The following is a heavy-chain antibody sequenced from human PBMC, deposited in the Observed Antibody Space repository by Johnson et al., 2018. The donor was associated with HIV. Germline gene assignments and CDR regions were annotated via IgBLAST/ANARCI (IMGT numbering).Heavy chain of an antibody. J-gene: IGHJ3*01. V-gene: IGHV3-23*04. CDR3: ARGREMATRTGAFDL. D-gene: IGHD5-24*01. Sequence: VQLVESGGGLVQPGGSLRLSCVASELTSSNYAISWVRQAPGQGLEWVSAISASGRDIYYGDSVKGRVTMSRDNSKNTLYLHMNSLRVEDTAGYYCARGREMATRTGAFDLWGQGTMVTVSS. CDR2: ISASGRDI. CDR1: ELTSSNYA.